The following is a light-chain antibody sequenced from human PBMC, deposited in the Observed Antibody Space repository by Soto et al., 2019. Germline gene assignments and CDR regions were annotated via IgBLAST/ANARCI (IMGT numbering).Light chain of an antibody. CDR1: QSVNSN. Sequence: ETVRTQVPTSLAVSQRARATLTCRSSQSVNSNLAWYQQKLGQAPRVLILCASTRATGIPDRFSGSGSGTEFILTISILESEDFAVYYCQEYNTWPWTFGQGTKV. CDR3: QEYNTWPWT. J-gene: IGKJ1*01. CDR2: CAS. V-gene: IGKV3-15*01.